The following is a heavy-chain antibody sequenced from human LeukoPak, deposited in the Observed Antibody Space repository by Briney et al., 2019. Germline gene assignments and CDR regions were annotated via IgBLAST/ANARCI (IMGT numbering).Heavy chain of an antibody. V-gene: IGHV3-64*01. Sequence: GGSLRLSCAASGFTFSSYAMHWVRQAPGKGLEYVSAISSNGGSTYYANSVKGRFTISRDNSKNTLYLQMGSLRAEDMAVYYCARGLYCSGGSCYVYYYYMDVWGKGTTVTVSS. J-gene: IGHJ6*03. CDR1: GFTFSSYA. CDR3: ARGLYCSGGSCYVYYYYMDV. CDR2: ISSNGGST. D-gene: IGHD2-15*01.